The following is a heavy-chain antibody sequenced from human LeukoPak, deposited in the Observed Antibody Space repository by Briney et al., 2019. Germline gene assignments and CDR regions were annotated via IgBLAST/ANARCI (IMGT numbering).Heavy chain of an antibody. CDR2: IKQDGSEK. V-gene: IGHV3-7*01. J-gene: IGHJ5*02. CDR3: ARDRSIAAAGWFDP. Sequence: GGSLRLSCAASGFTLSGYWMSWVRQAPGKGLEWVANIKQDGSEKYYVDSVKGRLTISRDNAKNSLYLQMNSLRAEDTAVYYCARDRSIAAAGWFDPWGQGTLVTVSS. D-gene: IGHD6-13*01. CDR1: GFTLSGYW.